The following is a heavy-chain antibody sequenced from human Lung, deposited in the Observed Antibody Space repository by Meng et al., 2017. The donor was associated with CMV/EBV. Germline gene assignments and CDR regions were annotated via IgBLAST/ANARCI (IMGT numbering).Heavy chain of an antibody. CDR3: ARKVFRASDAFDI. V-gene: IGHV1-2*02. Sequence: ASXXVFXKASGYTFTGYYLHWVRQAPGQGLEWMGWINSKIGDANYTQKFQGRVTVTRDTSISTAYMELKRLTYDDTAVYFCARKVFRASDAFDIWGQGTRVT. CDR1: GYTFTGYY. CDR2: INSKIGDA. J-gene: IGHJ3*02.